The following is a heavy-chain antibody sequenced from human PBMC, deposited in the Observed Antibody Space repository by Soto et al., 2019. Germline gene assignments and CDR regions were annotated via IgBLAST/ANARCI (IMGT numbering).Heavy chain of an antibody. CDR3: ARDGTEGAYIGARLYYFDF. V-gene: IGHV3-7*05. CDR1: GFTFRIYW. D-gene: IGHD6-6*01. J-gene: IGHJ4*02. CDR2: IKPDGTEK. Sequence: ELQLVESGGGLVQPGGALRLACAATGFTFRIYWMSWVRQAPGKGLEWVANIKPDGTEKYHEDSVKGRFTISRDNAKNSLSLQMNSLRAEDTAVYFCARDGTEGAYIGARLYYFDFWGQGALVTVSS.